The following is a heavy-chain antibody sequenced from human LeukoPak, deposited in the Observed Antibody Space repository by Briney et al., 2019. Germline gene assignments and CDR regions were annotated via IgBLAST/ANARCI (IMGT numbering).Heavy chain of an antibody. J-gene: IGHJ6*02. V-gene: IGHV3-11*01. CDR3: ARCIAGRPYYDDYGMDV. CDR1: GFTFSDYY. D-gene: IGHD6-6*01. Sequence: GGSLRLSCAASGFTFSDYYMSWLRQAPGKGLEWLSFITTSGRTIYYADSVKGRFTISRDNANNSLYLQMNTLRAEDTAVYYCARCIAGRPYYDDYGMDVWGQGTTVTVSS. CDR2: ITTSGRTI.